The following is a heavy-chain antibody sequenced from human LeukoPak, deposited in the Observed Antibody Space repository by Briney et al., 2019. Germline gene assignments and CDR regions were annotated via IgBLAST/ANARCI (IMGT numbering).Heavy chain of an antibody. CDR3: ARDEMVRGVIMRASYYYGMDV. J-gene: IGHJ6*02. Sequence: ASVKVSCMESGYTFTSYGISWVRHAPGQGLEWMGWISAYNGNTNYAQKLQGRVTMTTDTSTSTAYMELRSLRSDDTAVYYCARDEMVRGVIMRASYYYGMDVWGQGTTVTVSS. V-gene: IGHV1-18*01. CDR1: GYTFTSYG. D-gene: IGHD3-10*01. CDR2: ISAYNGNT.